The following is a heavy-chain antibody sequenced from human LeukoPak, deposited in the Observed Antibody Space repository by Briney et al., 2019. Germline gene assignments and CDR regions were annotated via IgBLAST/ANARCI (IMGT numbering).Heavy chain of an antibody. Sequence: GASVKVSCKTSGGSLSSYAISWVRQAPGQGLEWMGGIIPLLGTPTYAQKFQGRVTITTDGSTSTVDMELSSLRSEDTAVYHCARGDPLNPRSPYYHWGQGTLVTVSS. CDR3: ARGDPLNPRSPYYH. CDR2: IIPLLGTP. CDR1: GGSLSSYA. J-gene: IGHJ5*02. D-gene: IGHD3-22*01. V-gene: IGHV1-69*05.